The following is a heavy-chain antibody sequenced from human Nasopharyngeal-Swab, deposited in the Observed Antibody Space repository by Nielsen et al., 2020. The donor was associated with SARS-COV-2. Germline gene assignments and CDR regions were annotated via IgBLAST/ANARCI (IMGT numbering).Heavy chain of an antibody. J-gene: IGHJ6*02. CDR1: GGTFSSYA. CDR2: IIPIFGTA. CDR3: ARGREEKKDIVVVVAATYYYYYYGMDV. V-gene: IGHV1-69*13. Sequence: SVKVSCKASGGTFSSYAISWVRQAPGQGLEWMGGIIPIFGTANYAQKFQGRATITADESTSTAYMELSSLRSEDTAVYYCARGREEKKDIVVVVAATYYYYYYGMDVWGQGTTVTVSS. D-gene: IGHD2-15*01.